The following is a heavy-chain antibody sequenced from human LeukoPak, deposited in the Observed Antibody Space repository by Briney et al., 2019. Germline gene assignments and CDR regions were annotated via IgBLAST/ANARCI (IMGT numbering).Heavy chain of an antibody. J-gene: IGHJ4*02. V-gene: IGHV3-21*01. D-gene: IGHD2-2*01. CDR3: ARDQATGIVVVPAATN. CDR2: ISSSSSYI. Sequence: GGSLRLSCAASGFTFSSYSMNWVRQAPGKGLEWVSSISSSSSYIYYAYSVQGRFTISRDNAKNPLYLQMNSLRAEDTAVYYCARDQATGIVVVPAATNWGQGTLVTVSS. CDR1: GFTFSSYS.